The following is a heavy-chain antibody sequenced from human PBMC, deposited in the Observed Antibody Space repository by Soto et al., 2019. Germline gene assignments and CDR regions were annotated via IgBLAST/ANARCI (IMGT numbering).Heavy chain of an antibody. CDR2: ISWDGGST. D-gene: IGHD2-15*01. Sequence: GGSLRLSCAASGFTFDDYTMHWVRQAPGKGLEWVSLISWDGGSTYYADSVKGRFTISRDNSKNSLYLQMNSLRTEDTALYYCAKPNRPTGYCSGGSCYSRYYYYGMDVWGQGTTVTVSS. V-gene: IGHV3-43*01. J-gene: IGHJ6*02. CDR3: AKPNRPTGYCSGGSCYSRYYYYGMDV. CDR1: GFTFDDYT.